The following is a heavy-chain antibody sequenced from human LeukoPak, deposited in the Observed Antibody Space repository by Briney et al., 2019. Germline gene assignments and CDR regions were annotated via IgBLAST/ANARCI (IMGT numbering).Heavy chain of an antibody. Sequence: GGSLRLSCAASGFTFSSYSMNWVRQAPGKGLEWVSSISSSSSHIYYADSVKGRFTISRDNAKNSLYLQMNSLRAEDTAVYYCARVPAAARGSWGQGTLVTVSS. D-gene: IGHD2-2*01. CDR1: GFTFSSYS. V-gene: IGHV3-21*01. J-gene: IGHJ5*02. CDR2: ISSSSSHI. CDR3: ARVPAAARGS.